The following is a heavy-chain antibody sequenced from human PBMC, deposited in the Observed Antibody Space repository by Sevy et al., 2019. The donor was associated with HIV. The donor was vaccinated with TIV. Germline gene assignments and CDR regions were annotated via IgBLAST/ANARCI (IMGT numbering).Heavy chain of an antibody. CDR1: GFALSNYYA. CDR2: ISYDGTAK. V-gene: IGHV3-30-3*01. CDR3: AKGLHYGSGSYYGGTDY. Sequence: GGSLRLSCAASGFALSNYYAMHWVRQAPGKGLDWVALISYDGTAKYYADSVKGRFTVSRDDSKNTLYLQMNRLRTEDTAVYYCAKGLHYGSGSYYGGTDYWGQGTLVTVSS. J-gene: IGHJ4*02. D-gene: IGHD3-10*01.